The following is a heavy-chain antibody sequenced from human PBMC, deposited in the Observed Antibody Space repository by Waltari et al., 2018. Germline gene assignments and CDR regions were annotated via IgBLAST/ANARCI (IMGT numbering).Heavy chain of an antibody. J-gene: IGHJ5*02. CDR1: GGSISSYY. CDR2: FYYSGST. D-gene: IGHD5-12*01. Sequence: QVQLQESGPGLVKPSETLSLTCTVSGGSISSYYWSWIRQPPGKGLAWIGYFYYSGSTNYHPALKRPVTIAVDTTKNQCSLKLSSVTAADTAVYYCARFQMATIQDWFDPWGQGTLVTVSP. CDR3: ARFQMATIQDWFDP. V-gene: IGHV4-59*01.